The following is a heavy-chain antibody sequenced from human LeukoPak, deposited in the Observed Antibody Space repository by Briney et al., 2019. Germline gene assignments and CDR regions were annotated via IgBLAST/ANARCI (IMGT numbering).Heavy chain of an antibody. J-gene: IGHJ4*02. Sequence: GGSLRLSCAAYGLTFSDDWMHWVRQAPGKGLVWVSRIDSGGSNTAYADSVKGRFTASRDNGKKIVYLEMNSLRAEDSAVYYCVREGGVYWRRGTVV. D-gene: IGHD6-25*01. CDR3: VREGGVY. V-gene: IGHV3-74*01. CDR2: IDSGGSNT. CDR1: GLTFSDDW.